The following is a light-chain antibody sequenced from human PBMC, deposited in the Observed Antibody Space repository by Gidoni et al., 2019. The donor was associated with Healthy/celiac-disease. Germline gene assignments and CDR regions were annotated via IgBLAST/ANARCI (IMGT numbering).Light chain of an antibody. J-gene: IGKJ5*01. CDR3: MQALQTIT. V-gene: IGKV2-28*01. CDR1: QSLRHSNGYNY. CDR2: LGS. Sequence: DIVMTQSPLSLPVTPGDPASISCRSSQSLRHSNGYNYLDWYLQKPGQSPQLLIYLGSNRGSGVPDRFSGSGSGTDFTLKISRVEAEDVGVYYCMQALQTITFGQGTRLEIK.